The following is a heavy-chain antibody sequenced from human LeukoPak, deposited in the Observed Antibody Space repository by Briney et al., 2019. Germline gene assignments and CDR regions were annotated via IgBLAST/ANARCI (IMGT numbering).Heavy chain of an antibody. CDR1: GGTFSSYA. Sequence: ASVKVSCKASGGTFSSYAISWVQQAPGQGLEWMGGIIPIFGTANYAQKFQGRVTITANESTSTAYMELSSLRSEDTAVYYCARGAASSGWLQPDGAFDIWGQGTMVTVSS. CDR2: IIPIFGTA. J-gene: IGHJ3*02. D-gene: IGHD6-19*01. CDR3: ARGAASSGWLQPDGAFDI. V-gene: IGHV1-69*13.